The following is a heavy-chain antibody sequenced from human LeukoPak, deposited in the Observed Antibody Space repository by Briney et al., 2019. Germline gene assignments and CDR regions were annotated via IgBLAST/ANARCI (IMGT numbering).Heavy chain of an antibody. CDR3: ARDLDYDFWSGYYTLYYYYGMDV. Sequence: ASVKVSCKASGGTFISYAISWVRQAPGQGLEWMGGIIPIFGTANYAQKFQGRVTITADESTSTAYMELSSLRSEDTAVYYCARDLDYDFWSGYYTLYYYYGMDVWGQGTTVTVSS. J-gene: IGHJ6*02. D-gene: IGHD3-3*01. CDR1: GGTFISYA. V-gene: IGHV1-69*13. CDR2: IIPIFGTA.